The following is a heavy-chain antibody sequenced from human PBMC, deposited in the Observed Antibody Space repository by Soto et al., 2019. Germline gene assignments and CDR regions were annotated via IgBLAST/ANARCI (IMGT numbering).Heavy chain of an antibody. CDR3: ARSIVVVTALDY. Sequence: ASVKVSCKASGYTFTNYGIHWVRQAPGQGLEWLGWIHAGNGDTRYSPKFQGRVTITRDTSASTAYMELSSLRSEDTAVYYCARSIVVVTALDYWGQGTLVTVSS. J-gene: IGHJ4*02. CDR1: GYTFTNYG. CDR2: IHAGNGDT. V-gene: IGHV1-3*01. D-gene: IGHD2-21*02.